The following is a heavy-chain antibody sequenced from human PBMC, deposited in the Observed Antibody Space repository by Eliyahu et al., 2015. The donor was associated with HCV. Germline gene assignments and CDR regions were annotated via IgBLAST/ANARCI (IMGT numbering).Heavy chain of an antibody. CDR3: TSLPGSRGI. D-gene: IGHD1-1*01. CDR1: GFTLGNLA. CDR2: IRRTVYGGTA. J-gene: IGHJ4*02. V-gene: IGHV3-49*03. Sequence: EMQLVXSGXGLVXPGRSLRLSCXGSGFTLGNLAVSWFRQAPGKGLEGVGFIRRTVYGGTADYAASVKDRFTISRDDSKSIVYLQMNSLKPEDTAVYYCTSLPGSRGIWGQGALVTVSS.